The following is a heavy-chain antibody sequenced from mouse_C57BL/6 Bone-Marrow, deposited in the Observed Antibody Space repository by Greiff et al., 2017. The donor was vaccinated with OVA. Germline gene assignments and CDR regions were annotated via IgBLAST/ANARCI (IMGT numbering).Heavy chain of an antibody. CDR1: GYTFTSYW. V-gene: IGHV1-7*01. Sequence: QVQLKQSGAELAKPGASVKLSCKASGYTFTSYWMHWVKQRPGQGLEWIGYINPSSGYTKYNQKFKDKATLTADKSSSTAYMQLSSLTYEDSAVYYCASRDVRSFYYFDYWGQGTTLTVSS. CDR2: INPSSGYT. J-gene: IGHJ2*01. D-gene: IGHD3-3*01. CDR3: ASRDVRSFYYFDY.